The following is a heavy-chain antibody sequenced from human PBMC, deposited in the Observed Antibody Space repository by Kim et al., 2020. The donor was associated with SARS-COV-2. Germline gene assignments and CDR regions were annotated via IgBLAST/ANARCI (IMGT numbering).Heavy chain of an antibody. J-gene: IGHJ4*02. V-gene: IGHV3-33*06. CDR2: IWYDGSNK. CDR1: GFTFSSYA. CDR3: AKSRQLWAIHPFDY. Sequence: GGSLRLSCAASGFTFSSYAMHWVRQAPGKGLEWVAVIWYDGSNKYYADSVKGRFTISRDNSKNTLYLQMNSLRAEDTAVYYCAKSRQLWAIHPFDYWGRGTLVTVSS. D-gene: IGHD5-18*01.